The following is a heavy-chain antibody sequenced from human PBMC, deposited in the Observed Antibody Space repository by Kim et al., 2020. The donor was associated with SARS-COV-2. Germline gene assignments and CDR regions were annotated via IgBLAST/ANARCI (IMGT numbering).Heavy chain of an antibody. D-gene: IGHD3-10*01. CDR2: ISGSGGST. Sequence: GGSLRLSCAASGFTFSSYAMSWVRQAPGKGLEWVSAISGSGGSTYYADSVKGRFTISRDNSKNTLYLQMNSLRAEDTAVYYCAKVAARSWFGELLVGGGYYFDYWGQGTLVTVSS. CDR3: AKVAARSWFGELLVGGGYYFDY. J-gene: IGHJ4*02. V-gene: IGHV3-23*01. CDR1: GFTFSSYA.